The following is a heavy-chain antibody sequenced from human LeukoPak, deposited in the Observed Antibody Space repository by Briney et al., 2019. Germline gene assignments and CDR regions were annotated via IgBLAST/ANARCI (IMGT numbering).Heavy chain of an antibody. V-gene: IGHV4-59*01. CDR1: GGSISNYY. D-gene: IGHD3-22*01. CDR2: IYYSGST. Sequence: PSETLSLTCTVSGGSISNYYWSWIRQPPGKGLEWIGYIYYSGSTNYSPSLESRVTISVDTSKNQFSLKLNSVTAADTAVYYCARGGLSYDSSGWFDYWGQGTLVTVSS. CDR3: ARGGLSYDSSGWFDY. J-gene: IGHJ4*02.